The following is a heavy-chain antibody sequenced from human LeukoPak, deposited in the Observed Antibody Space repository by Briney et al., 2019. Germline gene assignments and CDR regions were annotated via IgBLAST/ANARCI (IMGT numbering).Heavy chain of an antibody. Sequence: SETLSLTCTVSGGSISRGDYYWSWLRQPPGKGREWIGYIYYSGSTYYNPSLKRRVTISVDTSKNQFSLKMSSVTAADTAVYYWARDQADYGSGINYYYYGMDVWGQGTTVTVSS. CDR3: ARDQADYGSGINYYYYGMDV. CDR1: GGSISRGDYY. J-gene: IGHJ6*02. D-gene: IGHD3-10*01. V-gene: IGHV4-30-4*08. CDR2: IYYSGST.